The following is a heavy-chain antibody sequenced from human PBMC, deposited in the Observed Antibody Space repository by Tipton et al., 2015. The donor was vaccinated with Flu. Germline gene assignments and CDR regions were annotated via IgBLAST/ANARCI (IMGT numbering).Heavy chain of an antibody. CDR2: IKQDGSEK. CDR3: ARAGYFDWLPHPDY. CDR1: GFTFSSYW. J-gene: IGHJ4*02. Sequence: SLRLSCAASGFTFSSYWMSWVRQAPGKGLEWVANIKQDGSEKYYVDSVKGRFTISRDNAKNSLYLQMNSLRAEDTAVYYCARAGYFDWLPHPDYWGQGTLVTVSS. V-gene: IGHV3-7*01. D-gene: IGHD3-9*01.